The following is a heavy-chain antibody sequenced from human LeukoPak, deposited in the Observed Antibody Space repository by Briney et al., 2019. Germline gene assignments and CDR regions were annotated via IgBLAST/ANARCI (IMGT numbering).Heavy chain of an antibody. CDR3: ARGGVWNGYYVFDY. J-gene: IGHJ4*02. CDR1: GGSISSSSYY. Sequence: SETLSRTCTVSGGSISSSSYYWGWIRQPPGKGLEWIGSIYYSGSTYYNSSLKSRVTISVDTSKNQFSLKLTSVTAADTAVYYCARGGVWNGYYVFDYWGQGTLVTVSS. CDR2: IYYSGST. D-gene: IGHD3-3*01. V-gene: IGHV4-39*07.